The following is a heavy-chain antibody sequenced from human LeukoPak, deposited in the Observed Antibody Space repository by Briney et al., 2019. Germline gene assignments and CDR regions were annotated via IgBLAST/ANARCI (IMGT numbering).Heavy chain of an antibody. J-gene: IGHJ4*02. CDR2: INHSGST. Sequence: PSETLSLTCAVYGGSFSGYYWSWIRRPPGKGLEWIGEINHSGSTNYNPSLKSRVTISVDTSKNQFSLKLSSVTAADTAVYYCARGRLVRADYWGQGTLVTVSS. V-gene: IGHV4-34*01. CDR3: ARGRLVRADY. CDR1: GGSFSGYY. D-gene: IGHD3-22*01.